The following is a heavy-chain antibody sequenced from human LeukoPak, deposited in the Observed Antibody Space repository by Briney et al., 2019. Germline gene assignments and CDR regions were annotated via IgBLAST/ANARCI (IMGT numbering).Heavy chain of an antibody. V-gene: IGHV4-34*01. J-gene: IGHJ4*02. CDR3: ASRQLGTNGRLDF. Sequence: SETLSLTCAVYRGSFNAYYWSWIRRPPGKGLEWIGEITHSGSADSNPSLRSRVAMSVGTSKNQFSLRLSSVTAADTAVYYCASRQLGTNGRLDFWGQGTLVTVSS. CDR1: RGSFNAYY. CDR2: ITHSGSA. D-gene: IGHD6-6*01.